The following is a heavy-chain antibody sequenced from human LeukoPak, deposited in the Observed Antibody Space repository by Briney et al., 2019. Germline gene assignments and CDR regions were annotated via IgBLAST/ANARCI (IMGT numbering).Heavy chain of an antibody. J-gene: IGHJ4*02. CDR1: GFTFSTYT. CDR2: IYGSGGAS. CDR3: AKDLRKDGIWDIDY. D-gene: IGHD1-20*01. Sequence: GGSLRLSCAASGFTFSTYTMTWVRQAPGKGLEWVSGIYGSGGASFYADSVKGRFTISRDNSQNTVFLQMDSLRDEDTALYYCAKDLRKDGIWDIDYWGQGTLVTVSS. V-gene: IGHV3-23*01.